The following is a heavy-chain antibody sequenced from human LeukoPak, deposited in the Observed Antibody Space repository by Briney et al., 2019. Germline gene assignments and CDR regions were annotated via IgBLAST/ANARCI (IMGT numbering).Heavy chain of an antibody. D-gene: IGHD1-1*01. CDR2: VSYSGST. J-gene: IGHJ5*02. Sequence: SSETLSLTCTVSGGSISIYYWNWIRQPPGEGLEYIGYVSYSGSTNFNPSLKSRVTISVDTSKKQFSLKLSSVTAADTAVYYCAIQGTAGTNLNCFEPWGQGTLVTVSS. CDR1: GGSISIYY. V-gene: IGHV4-59*01. CDR3: AIQGTAGTNLNCFEP.